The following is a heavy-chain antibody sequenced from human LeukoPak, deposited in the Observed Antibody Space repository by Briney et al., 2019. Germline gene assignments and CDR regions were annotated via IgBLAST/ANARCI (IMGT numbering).Heavy chain of an antibody. Sequence: SETLSLTCAVYGGSFSGYYWNWIRQPPGKGLEWSGEINDSGSTNYNPSLKSRVTISVDTSKNQFSLKLSSVTASDTAMYYCARAVDTAIMYNWFDPWGQGILVTVSS. D-gene: IGHD5-18*01. J-gene: IGHJ5*02. CDR3: ARAVDTAIMYNWFDP. CDR2: INDSGST. V-gene: IGHV4-34*01. CDR1: GGSFSGYY.